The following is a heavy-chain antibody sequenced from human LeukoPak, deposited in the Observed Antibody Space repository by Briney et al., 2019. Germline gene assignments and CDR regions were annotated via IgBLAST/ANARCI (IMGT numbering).Heavy chain of an antibody. Sequence: PSQTLSLTCTVSGGSITSDIFYWNWIRQHPGKGLEWIGSIHNSRGTSYNPSLESRLTISLDTSENQFFLKMSYVTAADTAVYYCASWIYDILTGPGYYFDYWGQGTLVTVSS. CDR2: IHNSRGT. J-gene: IGHJ4*02. V-gene: IGHV4-31*03. CDR1: GGSITSDIFY. D-gene: IGHD3-9*01. CDR3: ASWIYDILTGPGYYFDY.